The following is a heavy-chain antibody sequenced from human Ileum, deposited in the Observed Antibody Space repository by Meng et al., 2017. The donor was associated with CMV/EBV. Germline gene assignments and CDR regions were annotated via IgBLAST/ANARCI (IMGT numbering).Heavy chain of an antibody. V-gene: IGHV3-74*01. D-gene: IGHD2-15*01. Sequence: GGSLRLSCAASGFTFNNYWMHWVRQAPGRGLVWLSRIDNDGSDTIYADSVKGRFTVSRDNARNTLYLQMNNLRDEDTAVYYCVRDTPHGRFDPWGHGTRVTVSS. CDR2: IDNDGSDT. CDR3: VRDTPHGRFDP. J-gene: IGHJ5*02. CDR1: GFTFNNYW.